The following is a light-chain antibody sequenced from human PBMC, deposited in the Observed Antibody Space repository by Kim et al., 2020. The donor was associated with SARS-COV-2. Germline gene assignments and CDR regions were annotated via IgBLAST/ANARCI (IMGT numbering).Light chain of an antibody. Sequence: ASFGDRVTITFRSSQSIYTWLAWYQQKPGKAPNLLIYKASDLHSGVPSRFSGSGSGTEFTLTISSLQPDDFATYYCQQYTNYPRTFGQGTKVDIK. J-gene: IGKJ1*01. CDR3: QQYTNYPRT. CDR2: KAS. V-gene: IGKV1-5*03. CDR1: QSIYTW.